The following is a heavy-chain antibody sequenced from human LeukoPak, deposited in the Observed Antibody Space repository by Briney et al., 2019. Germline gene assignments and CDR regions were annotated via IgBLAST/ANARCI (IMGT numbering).Heavy chain of an antibody. V-gene: IGHV4-59*01. CDR2: IYYSGST. CDR3: ARVLSGSGSYCAFDI. D-gene: IGHD3-10*01. CDR1: GGSISSYY. Sequence: SETLSLTCTVSGGSISSYYWSWIRQPPGKGLEWIGYIYYSGSTYYNPSLRSRVTISVDTSKNQFSLKLSSVTAADTAVYYCARVLSGSGSYCAFDIWGQGTMVTVSS. J-gene: IGHJ3*02.